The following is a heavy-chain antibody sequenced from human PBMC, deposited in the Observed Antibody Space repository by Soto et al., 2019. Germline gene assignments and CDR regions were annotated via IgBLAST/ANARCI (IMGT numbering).Heavy chain of an antibody. Sequence: GESLKISCKGSGYSFTSYWIGWVRQMPGKGLGWMGIIYPGDSDTRYSPTFQGQVTISADNSISTAYLQWSSLKASDTAMYYCARNGDYYGSGSYFAGYYYYYMDVWGKGTTVTVSS. J-gene: IGHJ6*03. CDR3: ARNGDYYGSGSYFAGYYYYYMDV. CDR2: IYPGDSDT. CDR1: GYSFTSYW. V-gene: IGHV5-51*01. D-gene: IGHD3-10*01.